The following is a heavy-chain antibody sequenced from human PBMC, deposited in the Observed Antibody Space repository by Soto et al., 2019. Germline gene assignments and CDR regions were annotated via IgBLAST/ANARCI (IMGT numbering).Heavy chain of an antibody. CDR1: GGTISRYY. D-gene: IGHD4-17*01. V-gene: IGHV4-59*08. J-gene: IGHJ4*02. CDR2: IYHTGTT. Sequence: QVQLEESGPELVKPSETLSLTCTVSGGTISRYYWSWIRQYPGKGLEWIGYIYHTGTTDYNPSLKSRVTISVDTSKKQFSLRLRSVTAADTAIYYCSRLSAGHGDNHDYWGQGTLVTVSS. CDR3: SRLSAGHGDNHDY.